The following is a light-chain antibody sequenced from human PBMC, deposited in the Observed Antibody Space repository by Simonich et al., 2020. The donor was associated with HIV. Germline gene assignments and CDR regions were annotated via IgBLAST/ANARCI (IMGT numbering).Light chain of an antibody. CDR2: LAS. Sequence: DIVVTQSTDSLAVSLGERATINCKSSQSVLHNSNNKNYLAWYQQKPGQPPKLLMYLASSRDSGVPDRFSGSGSGTDFTITISSLQAEDVAVYFCQQCHSHPHTFGQGTKVEIK. CDR1: QSVLHNSNNKNY. CDR3: QQCHSHPHT. J-gene: IGKJ2*01. V-gene: IGKV4-1*01.